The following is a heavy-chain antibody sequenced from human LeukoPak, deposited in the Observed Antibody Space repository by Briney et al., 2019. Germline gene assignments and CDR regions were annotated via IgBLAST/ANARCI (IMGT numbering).Heavy chain of an antibody. Sequence: SETLSLTCTVSGGSISSSSYYWGWIRQPPGKGLEWIGSIYYSGSTYYNPSLKSRVTISVDTSKNQFSLKLSSVTAADTAVYYCASSITMIVVVKKPHAFDIWGQGTMVTVSS. V-gene: IGHV4-39*01. CDR1: GGSISSSSYY. D-gene: IGHD3-22*01. J-gene: IGHJ3*02. CDR3: ASSITMIVVVKKPHAFDI. CDR2: IYYSGST.